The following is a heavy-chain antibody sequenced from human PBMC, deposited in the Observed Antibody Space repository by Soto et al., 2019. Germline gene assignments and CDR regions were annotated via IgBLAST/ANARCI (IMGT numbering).Heavy chain of an antibody. CDR3: ATSDYSESSTNY. CDR1: GFTFSSYA. D-gene: IGHD1-26*01. CDR2: ISYDGSNK. Sequence: GSLRLSCAASGFTFSSYAMHWVRQAPGKGLEWVAVISYDGSNKYYADSVKGRFTISRDNSKNTLYLQMNSLRAEDTAVYYCATSDYSESSTNYWGKGTRVTVAS. V-gene: IGHV3-30-3*01. J-gene: IGHJ4*02.